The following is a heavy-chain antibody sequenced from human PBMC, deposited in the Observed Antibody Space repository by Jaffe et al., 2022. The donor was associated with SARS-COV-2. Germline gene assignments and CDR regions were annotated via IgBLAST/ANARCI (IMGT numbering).Heavy chain of an antibody. CDR3: ARGAPEGYDYVWGSYRHNAFDI. CDR2: IYYSGST. CDR1: GGSISSYY. D-gene: IGHD3-16*02. V-gene: IGHV4-59*01. Sequence: QVQLQESGPGLVKPSETLSLTCTVSGGSISSYYWSWIRQPPGKGLEWIGYIYYSGSTNYNPSLKSRVTISVDTSKNQFSLKLSSVTAADTAVYYCARGAPEGYDYVWGSYRHNAFDIWGQGTMVTVSS. J-gene: IGHJ3*02.